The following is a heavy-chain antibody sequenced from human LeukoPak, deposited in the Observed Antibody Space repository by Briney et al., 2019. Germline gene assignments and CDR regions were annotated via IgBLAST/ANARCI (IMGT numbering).Heavy chain of an antibody. CDR2: IYPRDGST. Sequence: ASVKVSCKASGYTFTNNYLHWMRQAPGQGLEWMGMIYPRDGSTSYAQNFQGRVTVTRDTSTTTVHMELRGLRSEDTAVYYCARDQEGFDYWGQGTVVTVSS. CDR3: ARDQEGFDY. J-gene: IGHJ4*02. CDR1: GYTFTNNY. V-gene: IGHV1-46*01.